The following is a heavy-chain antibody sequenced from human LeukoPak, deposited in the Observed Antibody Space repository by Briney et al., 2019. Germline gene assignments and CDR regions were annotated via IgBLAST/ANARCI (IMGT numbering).Heavy chain of an antibody. CDR3: ARTDGAYGDYGVY. J-gene: IGHJ4*02. V-gene: IGHV1-2*06. Sequence: EASVTVSCTASGYTFTGYYMHWVRQAPEQGLEWMGRINPNSGGTNYAQKFQGRVTMTRDTSISTAYMELSRLRSDDTAVYYCARTDGAYGDYGVYWGQGTLVTVSS. D-gene: IGHD4-17*01. CDR2: INPNSGGT. CDR1: GYTFTGYY.